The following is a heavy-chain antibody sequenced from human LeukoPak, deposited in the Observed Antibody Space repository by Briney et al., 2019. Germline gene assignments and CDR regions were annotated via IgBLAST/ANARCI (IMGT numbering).Heavy chain of an antibody. V-gene: IGHV3-30*03. Sequence: GGSLRLSCAVSGFTFSYSMTWVRQAPGKGLEWVAVIQNDASTENFADSVKGRFTISRDNSKNTVFLQMNSLRVEDTAVYYCARELSQIVWGGLDYGGQGTLVSVSS. J-gene: IGHJ4*02. CDR3: ARELSQIVWGGLDY. CDR1: GFTFSYS. CDR2: IQNDASTE. D-gene: IGHD2-21*01.